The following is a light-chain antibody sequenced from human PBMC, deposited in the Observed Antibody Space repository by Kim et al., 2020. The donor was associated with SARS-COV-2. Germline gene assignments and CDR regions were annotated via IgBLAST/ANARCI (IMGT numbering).Light chain of an antibody. Sequence: LPPGERATLPCRASQSVRSYLVWFQQKSGQAPRLLIYLASYRATGIPARFSGSGSGTDFTLTITSPEPEDFAVYYCQQRSSWPYTFGQGTKLEI. V-gene: IGKV3-11*01. CDR2: LAS. CDR1: QSVRSY. CDR3: QQRSSWPYT. J-gene: IGKJ2*01.